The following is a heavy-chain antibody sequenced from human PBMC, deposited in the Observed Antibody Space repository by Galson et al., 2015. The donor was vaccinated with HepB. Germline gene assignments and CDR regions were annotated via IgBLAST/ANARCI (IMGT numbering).Heavy chain of an antibody. Sequence: SLRLSCAASGFTFSSYGMNWVRQAPGKGLEWVSYISRGGSTIYYADSVKGRFTISRDNAKNSLYLQMNSLRAEDTAVYYCARPGRLVFDAFDIWGQGTMVTVSS. CDR2: ISRGGSTI. CDR3: ARPGRLVFDAFDI. CDR1: GFTFSSYG. D-gene: IGHD2-21*01. V-gene: IGHV3-48*03. J-gene: IGHJ3*02.